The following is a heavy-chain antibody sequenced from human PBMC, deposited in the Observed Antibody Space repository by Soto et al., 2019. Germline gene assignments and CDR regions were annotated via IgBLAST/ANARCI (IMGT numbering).Heavy chain of an antibody. V-gene: IGHV3-30*18. D-gene: IGHD2-2*01. CDR1: GFTFSSYG. CDR2: ISYDGSNK. Sequence: LRLYCAASGFTFSSYGMHWVRQAPGKGLEWVAVISYDGSNKYYADSVKGRFTISRDNYKNTLYLQMNSLRAEDTAVYYCAKDYCSSTICYHFDYWCQGTLVTVSS. CDR3: AKDYCSSTICYHFDY. J-gene: IGHJ4*02.